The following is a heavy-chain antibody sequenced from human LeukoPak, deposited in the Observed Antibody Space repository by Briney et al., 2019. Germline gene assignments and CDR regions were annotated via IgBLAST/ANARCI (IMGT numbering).Heavy chain of an antibody. V-gene: IGHV5-51*01. CDR1: GYSFTNYW. J-gene: IGHJ4*02. Sequence: GESLKISCKGSGYSFTNYWIGWVRQMPGKGLKWMGIIYPGDSDPRYSPSFQGQVTISADKSISTAYLQWSSLKASDTAMYYCARRRDLYSGGYYPFDYWGQGTLVTVSS. CDR2: IYPGDSDP. D-gene: IGHD1-26*01. CDR3: ARRRDLYSGGYYPFDY.